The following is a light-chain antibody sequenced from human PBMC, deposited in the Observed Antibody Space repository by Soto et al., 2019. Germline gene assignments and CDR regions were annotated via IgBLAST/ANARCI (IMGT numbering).Light chain of an antibody. Sequence: EIVLTQSPATLSLSPGERATLSRRASQNVSSYLAWYQQKPGQAPRLLIYDASNRATGIPARFSGSGSGTDFTLTISSLEPEDFAVYYCQQRSNWPPYTFGQGTKLEIK. CDR1: QNVSSY. V-gene: IGKV3-11*01. J-gene: IGKJ2*01. CDR3: QQRSNWPPYT. CDR2: DAS.